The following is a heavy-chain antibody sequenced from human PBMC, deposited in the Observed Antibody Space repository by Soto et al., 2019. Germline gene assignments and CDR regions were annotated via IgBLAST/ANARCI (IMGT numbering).Heavy chain of an antibody. CDR1: GFTFSRYV. J-gene: IGHJ4*02. D-gene: IGHD6-19*01. Sequence: GGSLRLSCTTAGFTFSRYVMNWVRQAPGKGLEWVSAISGSGGSTYYADSVKGRFTISRDNSKNTLYLQMNSLRAEDTVVYYCAKVSTIAVAADGSDYWGQGTLVTVSS. CDR2: ISGSGGST. CDR3: AKVSTIAVAADGSDY. V-gene: IGHV3-23*01.